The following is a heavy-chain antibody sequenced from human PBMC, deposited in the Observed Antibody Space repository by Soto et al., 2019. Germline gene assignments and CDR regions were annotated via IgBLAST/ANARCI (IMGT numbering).Heavy chain of an antibody. D-gene: IGHD6-19*01. Sequence: KTSETLSLTCAVSGGSISSGGYSWSWIRQPPGKGLEWIGYIYHSGSTYYNPSLKSRVTISVDRSKNQFSLKLSSVTAADTAVYYCARVQSSGWSGRLYYFDYWGQGTLVTVSS. V-gene: IGHV4-30-2*01. J-gene: IGHJ4*02. CDR2: IYHSGST. CDR1: GGSISSGGYS. CDR3: ARVQSSGWSGRLYYFDY.